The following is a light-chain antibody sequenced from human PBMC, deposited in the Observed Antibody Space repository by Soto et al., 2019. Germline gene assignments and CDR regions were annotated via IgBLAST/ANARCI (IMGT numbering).Light chain of an antibody. Sequence: DIQMTQSPSTLSASVGDRVTITCRASQSISSWLAWYQRKPGKAPKLLIYKASSLESGVPSRFSGSGSGTEFTLTISSLQADDCATYYCQHYNSYPWTFGQGTKVEIK. CDR3: QHYNSYPWT. V-gene: IGKV1-5*03. J-gene: IGKJ1*01. CDR2: KAS. CDR1: QSISSW.